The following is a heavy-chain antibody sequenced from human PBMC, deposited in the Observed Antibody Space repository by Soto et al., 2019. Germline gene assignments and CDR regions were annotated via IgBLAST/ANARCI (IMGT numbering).Heavy chain of an antibody. CDR1: GGSISSYY. V-gene: IGHV4-4*07. CDR3: ARDPDSSSWQGGWFDP. Sequence: LSLTCTVSGGSISSYYWSWIRQPAGKGLEWIGRIYTSGSTNYNPSLKSRVTMSVDTSKNQFSLKLSSVTAADTAVYYCARDPDSSSWQGGWFDPWGQGTLVTVSS. J-gene: IGHJ5*02. D-gene: IGHD6-13*01. CDR2: IYTSGST.